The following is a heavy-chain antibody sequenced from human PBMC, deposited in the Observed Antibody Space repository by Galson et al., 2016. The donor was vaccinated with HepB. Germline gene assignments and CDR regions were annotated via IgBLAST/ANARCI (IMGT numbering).Heavy chain of an antibody. Sequence: TLSLTCTVSGVSISSGGYYLPWIRQHPGKGLAWIGYIYYSGSTYDNPSLQSRVTISVDTSKNQFSLRLTTVTAADTAVYYCARQARGDRSGFYDFDYWGQGTRVTVSS. V-gene: IGHV4-31*03. D-gene: IGHD3-22*01. J-gene: IGHJ4*02. CDR1: GVSISSGGYY. CDR3: ARQARGDRSGFYDFDY. CDR2: IYYSGST.